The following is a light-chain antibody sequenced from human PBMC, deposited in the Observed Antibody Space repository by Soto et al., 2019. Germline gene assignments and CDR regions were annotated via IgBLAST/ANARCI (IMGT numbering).Light chain of an antibody. CDR2: DNK. V-gene: IGLV1-40*01. Sequence: QSVLTQPPSVSGAPGQRVTISCIGSSSNIGADYGVHWYQKLPATAPKLLFSDNKNRPSGVPDRFSDSKSGTSASLVITGRQAEDEAYYYCQSYDISLDAYVFGTGTKLTVL. J-gene: IGLJ1*01. CDR3: QSYDISLDAYV. CDR1: SSNIGADYG.